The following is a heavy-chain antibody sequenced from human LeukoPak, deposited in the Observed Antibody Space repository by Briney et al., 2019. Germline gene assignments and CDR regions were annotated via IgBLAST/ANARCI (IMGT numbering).Heavy chain of an antibody. CDR3: VRDRELAY. CDR2: IYDVVST. D-gene: IGHD1-1*01. V-gene: IGHV4-59*01. CDR1: GGSISSYY. J-gene: IGHJ4*02. Sequence: SETLSLTCTVSGGSISSYYWSWIRQPPGKGLEWIGYIYDVVSTNYNPSLKSRVTISIDTSKNQFSLKLSSVTAADTAVYYCVRDRELAYWGQGILVTVSS.